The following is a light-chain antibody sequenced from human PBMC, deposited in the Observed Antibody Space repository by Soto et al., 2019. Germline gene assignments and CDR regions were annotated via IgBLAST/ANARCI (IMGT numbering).Light chain of an antibody. Sequence: VLTQPPSVSAAPGQKVTISCSGSSSNIGNNYVSWYQQLPGTAPKLLIYIDNQRPSGVPERFSGSKSGTSASLAITGLQSEDEATYYCATWDDSLNGPVFGGGTQLTVL. J-gene: IGLJ2*01. CDR3: ATWDDSLNGPV. V-gene: IGLV1-44*01. CDR1: SSNIGNNY. CDR2: IDN.